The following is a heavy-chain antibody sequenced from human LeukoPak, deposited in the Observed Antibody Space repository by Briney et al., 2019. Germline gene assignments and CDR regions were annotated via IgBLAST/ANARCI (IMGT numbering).Heavy chain of an antibody. J-gene: IGHJ4*02. Sequence: GGSLRLSCAASGFTVSSNYMSWVRQAPGKGLEWVSVIYSGGSTYYADSVKGRFTISRDNSKNTLYLQMNSLRAEDTAVYYCAKEEKYYDFWSGYYTSAGSFDYWGQGTLVTVSS. D-gene: IGHD3-3*01. CDR3: AKEEKYYDFWSGYYTSAGSFDY. V-gene: IGHV3-53*01. CDR1: GFTVSSNY. CDR2: IYSGGST.